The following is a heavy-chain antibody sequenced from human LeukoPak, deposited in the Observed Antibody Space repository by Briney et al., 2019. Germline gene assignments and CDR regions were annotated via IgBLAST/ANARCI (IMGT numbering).Heavy chain of an antibody. J-gene: IGHJ2*01. CDR2: IYDSGST. V-gene: IGHV4-59*12. CDR3: ARVKGDGYNHWYFDL. Sequence: PSETLSLTCTVAGGSINVNYWIWIRQPPGKGLEWIGNIYDSGSTYYNPSLKSRVTISVDTSKNQFSLKLSSVTAADTAVYYCARVKGDGYNHWYFDLWGRGTLVTVSS. CDR1: GGSINVNY. D-gene: IGHD5-24*01.